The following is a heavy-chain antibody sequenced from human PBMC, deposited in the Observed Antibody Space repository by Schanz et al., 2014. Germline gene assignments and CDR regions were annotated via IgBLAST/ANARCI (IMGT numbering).Heavy chain of an antibody. D-gene: IGHD3-9*01. CDR2: ISVYNHNK. Sequence: QVQLVQSGAEVKKPGASVKVSCKASGYTFTSYGISWVRQAPGQGLEWVGWISVYNHNKEYDQKFQGRVTMTTDTSTSTAYMELRSLRSDDTAVYYCAKAEYDILTDSYSRLDPWGQGTLVTVSS. J-gene: IGHJ5*02. V-gene: IGHV1-18*01. CDR3: AKAEYDILTDSYSRLDP. CDR1: GYTFTSYG.